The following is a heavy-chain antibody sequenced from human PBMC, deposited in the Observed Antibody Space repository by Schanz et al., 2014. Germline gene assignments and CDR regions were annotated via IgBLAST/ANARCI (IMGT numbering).Heavy chain of an antibody. D-gene: IGHD2-8*02. CDR1: GFTFSSHS. CDR3: AKSLESCPGGRCSRGYFDY. V-gene: IGHV3-23*04. CDR2: ISDSGDTA. Sequence: EVQLVESGGGLVQPGGSLRLSCSASGFTFSSHSFNWVRQAPGKGLEWVSLISDSGDTAYYADSVKGRFTISRDNFKGALYLQMSSLRAEDTAVYYCAKSLESCPGGRCSRGYFDYWGQGTLVTVSS. J-gene: IGHJ4*02.